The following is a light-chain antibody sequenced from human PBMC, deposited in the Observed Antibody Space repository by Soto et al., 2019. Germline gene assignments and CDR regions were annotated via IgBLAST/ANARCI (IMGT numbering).Light chain of an antibody. V-gene: IGLV7-43*01. CDR3: LLYYGGAQV. CDR1: TGAVTSGYY. J-gene: IGLJ3*02. CDR2: SIS. Sequence: QAVVTQEPSLTVSPGETVTLTCASSTGAVTSGYYPNWFQQKPGQAPMPLIYSISNKHSWTPARFSGSLLGDKAALTLSGVQPEDEAEYYCLLYYGGAQVFGGGTKVTVL.